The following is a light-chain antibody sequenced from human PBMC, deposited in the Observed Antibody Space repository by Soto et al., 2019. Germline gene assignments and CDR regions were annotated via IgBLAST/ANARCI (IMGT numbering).Light chain of an antibody. Sequence: DIQMTQSPSSLSASVGDRVTITCQASQDISNYLNWYQQKPGKAPKLLIYDASNLETGVRSRFSGSGSRGDFTFTISSLQPEDISTYYCHQYDNPSLTVGGGTKVEIK. CDR1: QDISNY. CDR2: DAS. J-gene: IGKJ4*01. CDR3: HQYDNPSLT. V-gene: IGKV1-33*01.